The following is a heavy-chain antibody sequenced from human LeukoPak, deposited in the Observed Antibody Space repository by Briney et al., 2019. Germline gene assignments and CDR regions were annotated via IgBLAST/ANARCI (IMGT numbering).Heavy chain of an antibody. V-gene: IGHV3-23*01. Sequence: GGSLSLSCAAAGFSFSSFGMSWVRQAAGRGLEWVSRISGSDGSTDYADSVKGRFTISRDNSKNTLYLQMNSLRAEDTAVYYCARRAGAYSHPYDYWGQGTLVTVSS. D-gene: IGHD4/OR15-4a*01. CDR2: ISGSDGST. CDR1: GFSFSSFG. CDR3: ARRAGAYSHPYDY. J-gene: IGHJ4*02.